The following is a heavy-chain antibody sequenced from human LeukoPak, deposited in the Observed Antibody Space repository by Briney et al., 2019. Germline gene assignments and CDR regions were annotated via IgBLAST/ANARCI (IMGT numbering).Heavy chain of an antibody. CDR2: ISWNSGSI. CDR3: ARWGSSGYDDF. J-gene: IGHJ4*02. V-gene: IGHV3-9*01. CDR1: GFTFDDYA. Sequence: PGRSLRLSCAASGFTFDDYAMHWVRQAPGKGLEWVSGISWNSGSIGYADSVKGRFTISRDNAKNSLFLQMNSLRAEDTAVYYCARWGSSGYDDFWGQGTLVTVSS. D-gene: IGHD3-22*01.